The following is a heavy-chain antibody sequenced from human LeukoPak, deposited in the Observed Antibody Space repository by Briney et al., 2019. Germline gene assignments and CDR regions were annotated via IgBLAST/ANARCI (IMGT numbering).Heavy chain of an antibody. CDR3: ARELAECSSTSCYAGLFDI. D-gene: IGHD2-2*01. V-gene: IGHV4-59*01. CDR2: IHYSGST. CDR1: GGSISSYY. J-gene: IGHJ3*02. Sequence: PSETLSLTCTVSGGSISSYYWSWIRQPPGKGLEWIGYIHYSGSTKYNPSLKSRVTISVDTSKNQFSLKLSSVTAADTAVYYCARELAECSSTSCYAGLFDIWGQGTMVSVSS.